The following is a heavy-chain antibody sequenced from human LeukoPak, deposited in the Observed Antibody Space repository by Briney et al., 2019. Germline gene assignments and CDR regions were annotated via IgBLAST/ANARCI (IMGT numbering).Heavy chain of an antibody. J-gene: IGHJ3*02. CDR2: ISSGSSTI. V-gene: IGHV3-48*02. CDR1: GFTFSSFS. D-gene: IGHD3-10*01. Sequence: GGSLRLSCAASGFTFSSFSMNWVRQAPGKGLEWVSYISSGSSTIYYADSVKGRFTISRDNAKNSLYLQVNSLRDEDTAVSYCARAGGLLWFGEVLESSDAFHIWGQGTMVTVSS. CDR3: ARAGGLLWFGEVLESSDAFHI.